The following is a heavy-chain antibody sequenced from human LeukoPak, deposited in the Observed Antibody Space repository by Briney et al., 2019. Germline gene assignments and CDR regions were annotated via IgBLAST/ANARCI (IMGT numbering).Heavy chain of an antibody. CDR2: IKQDGSVK. J-gene: IGHJ4*02. V-gene: IGHV3-7*01. CDR1: GFTFSSYW. CDR3: ARLREIPVFGVVTKSTSYFDY. D-gene: IGHD3-3*01. Sequence: PGGSLRLSCAASGFTFSSYWMSWVRQAPGKGLEWVANIKQDGSVKYYVDSVKGRFTISRDNAKNSLYLQMNSLRAEDTAVYYCARLREIPVFGVVTKSTSYFDYWGQGTLVTVSS.